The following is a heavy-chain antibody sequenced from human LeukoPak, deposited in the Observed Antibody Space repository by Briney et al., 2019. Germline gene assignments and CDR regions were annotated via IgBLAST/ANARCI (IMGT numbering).Heavy chain of an antibody. CDR3: TRGSIAYYYMDV. Sequence: SETLSLTCTVSGGSISSYYWSWIRQPAGKGLEWIGHIYTSGSTKYNPSLKGRVTMSVDTSKNQFSLKLSSVTAADTAVYYCTRGSIAYYYMDVWGKGTTVTISS. D-gene: IGHD3-22*01. V-gene: IGHV4-4*07. CDR2: IYTSGST. J-gene: IGHJ6*03. CDR1: GGSISSYY.